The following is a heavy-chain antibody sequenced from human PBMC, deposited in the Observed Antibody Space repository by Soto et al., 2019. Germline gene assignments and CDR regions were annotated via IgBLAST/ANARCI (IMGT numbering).Heavy chain of an antibody. CDR1: GCTFGDYY. J-gene: IGHJ4*02. CDR3: ARRGSTVTFTY. V-gene: IGHV3-11*01. D-gene: IGHD4-17*01. CDR2: ISNGGGAI. Sequence: QVQLVESGGGWVKPGGALRLSCAASGCTFGDYYMSWIRQAPGKGLEWISYISNGGGAISYAGSVKGRFTISRDNAKNSLFLQMNNLRAEDTAVYYCARRGSTVTFTYWGQGTLVTVSS.